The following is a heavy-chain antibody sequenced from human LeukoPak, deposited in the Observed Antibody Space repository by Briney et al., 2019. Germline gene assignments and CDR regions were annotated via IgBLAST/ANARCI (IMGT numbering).Heavy chain of an antibody. CDR2: IYYSGST. Sequence: SETLSLTCTVSGGSISSGGYYWSWFRHHPGKSLEWIGYIYYSGSTYYNPSLKSRVTISVDTSKNQFSLKLSSVTAADTAVYYCARTSGTGTEFDYWGQGTLVTVSS. CDR1: GGSISSGGYY. V-gene: IGHV4-31*03. J-gene: IGHJ4*02. CDR3: ARTSGTGTEFDY. D-gene: IGHD1-1*01.